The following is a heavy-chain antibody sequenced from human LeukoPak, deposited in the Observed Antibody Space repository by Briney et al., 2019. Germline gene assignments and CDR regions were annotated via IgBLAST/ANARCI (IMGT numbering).Heavy chain of an antibody. Sequence: ASVKVSCKASGYTFTNYDINWVRQATGQGLEWRGWMNPNRGNTGYAQKFQGRVTMTRTMSISTAYMELSSLTSEDTAVHYCARGVKGSSWYYDWFDPWGQGTLVTVSS. CDR2: MNPNRGNT. CDR1: GYTFTNYD. D-gene: IGHD6-13*01. J-gene: IGHJ5*02. CDR3: ARGVKGSSWYYDWFDP. V-gene: IGHV1-8*01.